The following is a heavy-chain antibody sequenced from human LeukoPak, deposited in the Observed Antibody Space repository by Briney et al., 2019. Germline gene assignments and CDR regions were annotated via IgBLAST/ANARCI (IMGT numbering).Heavy chain of an antibody. D-gene: IGHD1-26*01. V-gene: IGHV1-18*01. CDR3: ARDTVGATRRGFFDY. J-gene: IGHJ4*02. CDR2: ISAYNGNT. CDR1: GYTFTSYG. Sequence: ASVKVSCKASGYTFTSYGISWVRQAPGQGLEWMGWISAYNGNTNYAQKLQGRVTMTTDTSTSTAYMELRSLRSDDTAAYYCARDTVGATRRGFFDYWGQGTLVTVSS.